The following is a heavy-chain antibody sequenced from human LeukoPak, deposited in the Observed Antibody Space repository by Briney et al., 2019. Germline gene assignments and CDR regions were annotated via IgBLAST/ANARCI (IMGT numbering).Heavy chain of an antibody. CDR1: GYTFTSYG. D-gene: IGHD3-10*01. CDR2: ISAYNGNT. CDR3: ARFYYGSGSYGTDPWSAFDT. Sequence: ASVKVSCKASGYTFTSYGISWVRQAPGQGLEWMGWISAYNGNTNYAQKLQGRVTMTTDTSTSTAYMELRSLRSDDTAVYYCARFYYGSGSYGTDPWSAFDTWGQGTMVTVSS. V-gene: IGHV1-18*01. J-gene: IGHJ3*02.